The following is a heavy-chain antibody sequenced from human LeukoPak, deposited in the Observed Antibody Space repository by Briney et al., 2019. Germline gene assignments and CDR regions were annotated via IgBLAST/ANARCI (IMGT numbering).Heavy chain of an antibody. CDR2: INHSGST. Sequence: SETLSLTCAVSGGSFSGYYWSWIRQPPGKGLEWIGEINHSGSTNYNPSLKSRVTISVDTSKNQFSLKLSSVTAADTAVYYCARGRSRQSGYSCGHRNPYYFDYWGQGTLVTVSS. J-gene: IGHJ4*02. V-gene: IGHV4-34*01. D-gene: IGHD5-18*01. CDR1: GGSFSGYY. CDR3: ARGRSRQSGYSCGHRNPYYFDY.